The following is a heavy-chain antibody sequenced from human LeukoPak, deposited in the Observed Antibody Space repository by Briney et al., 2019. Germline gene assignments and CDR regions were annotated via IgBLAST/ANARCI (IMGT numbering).Heavy chain of an antibody. Sequence: ASVKVSCKASGYTFTSHDIDWVRQATGQGLEYMGWMNPNSGNTGYAQKFQGRVTMTRNTSINTAYMELSSLRSEAMAVYYCARGLVRGRFGMDVWGQGTTVTVSS. CDR1: GYTFTSHD. D-gene: IGHD3-10*01. CDR2: MNPNSGNT. J-gene: IGHJ6*02. V-gene: IGHV1-8*01. CDR3: ARGLVRGRFGMDV.